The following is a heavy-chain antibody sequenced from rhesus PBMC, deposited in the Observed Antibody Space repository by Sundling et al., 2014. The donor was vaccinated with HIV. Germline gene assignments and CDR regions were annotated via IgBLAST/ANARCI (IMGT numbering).Heavy chain of an antibody. J-gene: IGHJ4*01. Sequence: EMQLVETGGGLVQPGGSLKLSCVASGFTFSSYGMSWVRQAPGKGLEWVSTINSGGGSTYYADSVKGRFTISRDNSKNTLSLQMNSLRAEDTAVYYCRGWEGLLGFDYWGQGVLVTVSS. CDR1: GFTFSSYG. CDR3: RGWEGLLGFDY. CDR2: INSGGGST. V-gene: IGHV3S42*01. D-gene: IGHD3-22*01.